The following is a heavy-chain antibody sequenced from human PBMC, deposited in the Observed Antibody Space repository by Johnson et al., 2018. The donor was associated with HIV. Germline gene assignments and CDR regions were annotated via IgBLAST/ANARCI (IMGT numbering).Heavy chain of an antibody. CDR3: ARDGESQQLPLGDALDV. CDR1: GFTFSSYA. J-gene: IGHJ3*01. D-gene: IGHD6-13*01. Sequence: QVQLVDPLGGVVQPGRFLRLSCSASGFTFSSYAMHWVRHAPGKGLEWVAVISYDGSNKYYADSVKGRLTISRDNSKNTLYLQMSSLRAEDTAMYYCARDGESQQLPLGDALDVWGQGTLVTVSS. V-gene: IGHV3-30*14. CDR2: ISYDGSNK.